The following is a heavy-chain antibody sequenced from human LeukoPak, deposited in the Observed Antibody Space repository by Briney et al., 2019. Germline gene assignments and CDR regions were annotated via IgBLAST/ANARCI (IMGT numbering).Heavy chain of an antibody. V-gene: IGHV3-23*01. Sequence: GGSLRLSCAASGFTFSSYAMSWVRQSPGKGLEWVSAISGSGGSTYYADPVKGRFTISRDNSKNTLYLQMNSLRAEDTAVYYCAKGIAAAGLYYYYGMDVWGQGTTVTVSS. CDR1: GFTFSSYA. J-gene: IGHJ6*02. CDR2: ISGSGGST. D-gene: IGHD6-13*01. CDR3: AKGIAAAGLYYYYGMDV.